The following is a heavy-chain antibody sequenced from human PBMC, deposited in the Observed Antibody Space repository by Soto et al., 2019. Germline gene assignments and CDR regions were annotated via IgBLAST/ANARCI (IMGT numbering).Heavy chain of an antibody. D-gene: IGHD2-2*02. Sequence: GGSLRLSCAASGFTFSSYGMHWVRQAPGKGLEWVAVIWYDGSNKYYADSVKGRFTISRDNSKNTLYLQMNRLRAEDTAVYYCARDTCSSTSCYKHYYYYGMDVRGQGTTVTVSS. CDR2: IWYDGSNK. V-gene: IGHV3-33*01. CDR3: ARDTCSSTSCYKHYYYYGMDV. CDR1: GFTFSSYG. J-gene: IGHJ6*02.